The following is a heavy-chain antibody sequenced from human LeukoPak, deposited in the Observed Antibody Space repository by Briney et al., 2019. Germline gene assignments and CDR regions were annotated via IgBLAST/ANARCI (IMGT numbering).Heavy chain of an antibody. Sequence: ASVKVSCKTSGYTFTTCAVHWVRQAPGQRLEWMGWTNAGNGNTKYSQKFQGRVTITRDTSADTAYMELSSLRSEDTAVYYCARLKYCTNGVCCAGFDYWGQGTLVTVSS. CDR1: GYTFTTCA. V-gene: IGHV1-3*01. D-gene: IGHD2-8*01. J-gene: IGHJ4*02. CDR3: ARLKYCTNGVCCAGFDY. CDR2: TNAGNGNT.